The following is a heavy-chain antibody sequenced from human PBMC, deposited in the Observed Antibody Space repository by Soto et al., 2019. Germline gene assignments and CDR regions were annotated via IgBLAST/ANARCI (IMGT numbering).Heavy chain of an antibody. CDR3: AREKDYAMDV. CDR1: GYAFTTYG. Sequence: QVQLVQSGAEVKKPGASVKVSCKASGYAFTTYGISWVRQAPGQGLEWMGWINTNNGNANYAQKLQDRVTMTTDTSTGTAYMELRSLRFDDTAVYYCAREKDYAMDVWGQGTTVTVSS. CDR2: INTNNGNA. V-gene: IGHV1-18*01. J-gene: IGHJ6*02.